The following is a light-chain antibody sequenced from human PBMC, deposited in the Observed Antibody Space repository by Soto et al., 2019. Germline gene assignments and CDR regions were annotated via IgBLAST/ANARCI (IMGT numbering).Light chain of an antibody. CDR3: QQYGSTPLT. J-gene: IGKJ4*01. CDR2: DAS. Sequence: EIVLTQSPGTLSLSPGERATVSCRVSQSVGNNYLACYQQKPGQAPRFLIYDASSRATGIPDRFSGRGSGTDFTLTISRLEPEDVAVYYCQQYGSTPLTFGGGTKVEIK. CDR1: QSVGNNY. V-gene: IGKV3-20*01.